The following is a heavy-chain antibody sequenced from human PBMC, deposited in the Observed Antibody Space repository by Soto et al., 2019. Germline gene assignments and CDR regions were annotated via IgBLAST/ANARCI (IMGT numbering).Heavy chain of an antibody. J-gene: IGHJ4*02. CDR1: GYTFTGYY. CDR2: INPNSGGT. CDR3: ARGVGSKQQWLAIDY. D-gene: IGHD6-19*01. Sequence: GASVKVSCKASGYTFTGYYMHWVRQAPGQGLEWMGWINPNSGGTNYAQKFQGRVTMTRDTSISTAYMELSRLRSDDTAVYYCARGVGSKQQWLAIDYWGQGTQVTVSS. V-gene: IGHV1-2*02.